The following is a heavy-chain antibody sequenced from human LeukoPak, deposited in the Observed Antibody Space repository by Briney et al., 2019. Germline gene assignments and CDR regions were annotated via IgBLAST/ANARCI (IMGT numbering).Heavy chain of an antibody. CDR3: AKGSKGVVFTRDHYMDV. D-gene: IGHD3-3*01. CDR1: GFTFSSYA. V-gene: IGHV3-30*04. J-gene: IGHJ6*03. Sequence: PAGGSLRLSCAASGFTFSSYAMHWVRQAPGKGLEWVAVISYDGSNKYYADSVKGRFTISRDNSKNTLYLQMNSLRAEDTAVYYCAKGSKGVVFTRDHYMDVWGKGTTVTISS. CDR2: ISYDGSNK.